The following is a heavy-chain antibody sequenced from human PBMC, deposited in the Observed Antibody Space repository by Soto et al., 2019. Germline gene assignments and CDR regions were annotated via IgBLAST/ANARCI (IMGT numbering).Heavy chain of an antibody. J-gene: IGHJ6*02. CDR3: ARRYCSSTSCYHGMDV. V-gene: IGHV1-2*02. Sequence: ASVKVSCKXSGYTFTGYYMHWVRQAPGQGLEWMGWINPNSGGTNYAQKFQGRVTMTRDTSISTAYMELSRLRSDDTAVYYCARRYCSSTSCYHGMDVWGQGTTVTVSS. CDR1: GYTFTGYY. D-gene: IGHD2-2*01. CDR2: INPNSGGT.